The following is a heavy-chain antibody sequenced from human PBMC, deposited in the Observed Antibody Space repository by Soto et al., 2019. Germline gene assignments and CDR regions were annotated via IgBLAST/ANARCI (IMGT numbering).Heavy chain of an antibody. V-gene: IGHV4-59*01. CDR3: ARGWGSKWYYFDS. Sequence: SETLSLTCTVSGVSSTSFYWSWIRQSPGKGLEWIGYIFDNGDVKYNPSLMSRLTMSIDVSKNEFSLRLKSVTAADTAMYYCARGWGSKWYYFDSWGEGTLVTVSS. J-gene: IGHJ4*02. CDR2: IFDNGDV. D-gene: IGHD3-16*01. CDR1: GVSSTSFY.